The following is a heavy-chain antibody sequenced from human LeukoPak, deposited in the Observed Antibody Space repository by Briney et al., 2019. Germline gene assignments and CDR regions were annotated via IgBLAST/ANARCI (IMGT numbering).Heavy chain of an antibody. CDR1: GGTFSSYA. V-gene: IGHV1-18*01. D-gene: IGHD4-17*01. Sequence: ASVKVSCKASGGTFSSYAISWVRQAPGQGLEWMGWISAYNGNTNYAQKLQGRVTMTTDTSTSTAYMELRSLRSDDTAVYYCARGGDYAGAFDIWGQGTMVTVSS. CDR2: ISAYNGNT. J-gene: IGHJ3*02. CDR3: ARGGDYAGAFDI.